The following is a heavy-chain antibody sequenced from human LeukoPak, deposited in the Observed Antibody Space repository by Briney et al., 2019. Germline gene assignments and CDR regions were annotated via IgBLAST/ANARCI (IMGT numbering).Heavy chain of an antibody. CDR3: ARDLEWSINDYYFYYYMDV. J-gene: IGHJ6*03. Sequence: SETLSLTCAVSGYSISSGYYWSWIRQPAGKGLEWIGRIYTSGRTNYNPSLKSRVTMSLDTSKNQFSLKLTSVTAADTAVYYCARDLEWSINDYYFYYYMDVWGKGTTVTVSS. V-gene: IGHV4-4*07. CDR1: GYSISSGYY. CDR2: IYTSGRT. D-gene: IGHD3-3*01.